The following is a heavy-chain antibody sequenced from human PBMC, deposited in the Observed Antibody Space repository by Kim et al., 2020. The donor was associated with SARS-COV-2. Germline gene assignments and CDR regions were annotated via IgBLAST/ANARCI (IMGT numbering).Heavy chain of an antibody. CDR2: IYYSGQT. CDR3: VRGGDFYDDDFNYYGVDV. V-gene: IGHV4-39*07. D-gene: IGHD3-22*01. J-gene: IGHJ6*02. CDR1: GGSVSSSRDY. Sequence: SETLSLSCSVSGGSVSSSRDYWGWVRQSPGKGLEWVASIYYSGQTNYSPSVESRASISVDRAQNQISLKVTSVTAADAAVYYCVRGGDFYDDDFNYYGVDVGGRETTVCVS.